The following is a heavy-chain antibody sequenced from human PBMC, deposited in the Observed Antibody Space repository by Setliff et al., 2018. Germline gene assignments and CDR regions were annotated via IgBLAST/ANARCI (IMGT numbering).Heavy chain of an antibody. J-gene: IGHJ4*02. D-gene: IGHD3-22*01. CDR2: INNYNFNT. CDR1: GFTFTDYG. CDR3: ARINFYVSSDYYYAPEL. Sequence: GASVKVSCKSSGFTFTDYGITWVRQVPGQGLEWMGWINNYNFNTQYAQKFQGRVTVTTDTSTTTAYMELRSLRADDTAVYYCARINFYVSSDYYYAPELWGQGTTVTVS. V-gene: IGHV1-18*01.